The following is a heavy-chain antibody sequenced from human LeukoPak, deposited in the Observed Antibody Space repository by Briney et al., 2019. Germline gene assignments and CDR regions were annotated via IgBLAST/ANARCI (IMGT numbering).Heavy chain of an antibody. CDR1: GGSISTSTYY. V-gene: IGHV4-39*07. J-gene: IGHJ3*02. Sequence: PSETLSLTCTVSGGSISTSTYYWGWIRQPPGKGLEWIGSIYYSGSTYYNPSLKSRVTISVDTSKNQFSLKLSSVTAADTAVYYCARDRIGWNYKTPDAFDIWGQGTMVTVSS. D-gene: IGHD1-7*01. CDR3: ARDRIGWNYKTPDAFDI. CDR2: IYYSGST.